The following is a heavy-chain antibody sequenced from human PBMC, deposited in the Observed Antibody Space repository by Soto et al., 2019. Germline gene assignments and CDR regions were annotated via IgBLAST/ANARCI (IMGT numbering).Heavy chain of an antibody. CDR3: ARHHCSGDTCYYFVKYYFDY. CDR2: IYYSGTT. Sequence: PSETLSLTCSVSGGSISSSNYYWGWIRQPPGKGLEWIGSIYYSGTTNYNPSLKSRVTMSVDTSKKLFSLRLSSVTAADTAVYYCARHHCSGDTCYYFVKYYFDYWGQGALVTVSS. CDR1: GGSISSSNYY. V-gene: IGHV4-39*01. D-gene: IGHD2-15*01. J-gene: IGHJ4*02.